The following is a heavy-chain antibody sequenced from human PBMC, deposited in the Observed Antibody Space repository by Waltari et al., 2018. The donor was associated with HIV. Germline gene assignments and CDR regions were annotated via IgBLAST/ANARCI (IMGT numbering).Heavy chain of an antibody. CDR1: GGSIRSYS. Sequence: QVKLQESGPGLVKPSETLSPTCSVPGGSIRSYSRSLIRQPAGKGLEWIGRIYTSGSTNYNPSLKSRVTMSVDTSKKQFSLKLSSVTAADTAVYYCARDPIAAAGRNYYGMDVWGQGTTVTVSS. CDR2: IYTSGST. CDR3: ARDPIAAAGRNYYGMDV. V-gene: IGHV4-4*07. D-gene: IGHD6-13*01. J-gene: IGHJ6*02.